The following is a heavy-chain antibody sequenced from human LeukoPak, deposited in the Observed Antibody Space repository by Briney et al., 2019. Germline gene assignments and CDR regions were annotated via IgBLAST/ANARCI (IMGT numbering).Heavy chain of an antibody. CDR1: GYTFASYA. Sequence: ASVKVSCKASGYTFASYAMRWVRQAPGQRLEWMGWINAGNGNTKYSQKFQGRVTITRDTSASTAYMELGSLRSEDTAVYYCARDGSGKTTTEYGMDVWGKGTTVTVSS. D-gene: IGHD3-10*01. J-gene: IGHJ6*04. CDR2: INAGNGNT. CDR3: ARDGSGKTTTEYGMDV. V-gene: IGHV1-3*01.